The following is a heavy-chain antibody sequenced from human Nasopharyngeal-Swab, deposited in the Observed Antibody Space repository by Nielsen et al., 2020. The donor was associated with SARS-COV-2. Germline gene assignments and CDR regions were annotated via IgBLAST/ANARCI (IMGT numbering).Heavy chain of an antibody. CDR2: INHSGST. J-gene: IGHJ5*02. V-gene: IGHV4-34*01. CDR1: GGSFSGYY. CDR3: ARGPSAVAFDP. Sequence: GSLRLSCAVYGGSFSGYYWSWIRQPPGKGLEWIGEINHSGSTNYNPSLKSRVTISVDTSKNQFSLKLSSVTAADTAVYYCARGPSAVAFDPWGQGTRVTVSS. D-gene: IGHD6-13*01.